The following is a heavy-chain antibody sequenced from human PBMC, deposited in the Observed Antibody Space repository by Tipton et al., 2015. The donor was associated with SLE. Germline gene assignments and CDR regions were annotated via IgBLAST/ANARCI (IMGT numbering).Heavy chain of an antibody. Sequence: TLSLTCTVSGDSISSSTSYWGWVRQPPGKGLEWVGSFYFGGSTYYNPSLKSRPPIAVDTSKNQFSLRMTSVTAADTAVYFCARGQLVERISDSWGQGLLVIVSS. J-gene: IGHJ4*02. CDR1: GDSISSSTSY. CDR3: ARGQLVERISDS. V-gene: IGHV4-39*01. D-gene: IGHD6-13*01. CDR2: FYFGGST.